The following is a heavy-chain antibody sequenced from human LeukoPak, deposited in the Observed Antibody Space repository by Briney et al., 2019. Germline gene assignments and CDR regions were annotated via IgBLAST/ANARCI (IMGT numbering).Heavy chain of an antibody. V-gene: IGHV2-5*02. CDR1: GFSLSTSGVG. CDR3: AHKLSGYAGYYFDY. D-gene: IGHD5-18*01. CDR2: IYWDGDE. Sequence: SGPTLVKPTQTLTLTCTFSGFSLSTSGVGVGWIRQPPGEALEWLALIYWDGDERYSPSLKSRLTVTKDTSKNQVVLTMTDMDPVDTATYYCAHKLSGYAGYYFDYWGQGTLVTVSS. J-gene: IGHJ4*02.